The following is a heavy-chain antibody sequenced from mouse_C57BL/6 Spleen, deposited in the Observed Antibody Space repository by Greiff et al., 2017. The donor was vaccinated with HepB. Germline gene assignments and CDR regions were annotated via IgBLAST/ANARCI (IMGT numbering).Heavy chain of an antibody. D-gene: IGHD3-3*01. CDR3: ARWRDGGFAY. J-gene: IGHJ3*01. V-gene: IGHV1-18*01. CDR1: GYTFTDYN. CDR2: INPNNGGT. Sequence: EVQLQQSGPELVKPGASVKIPCKASGYTFTDYNMDWVKQSHGKSLEWIGDINPNNGGTIYNQKFKGKATLTVDKSSSTAYMERRSLTSEDTAVYYCARWRDGGFAYWGQGTLVTVSA.